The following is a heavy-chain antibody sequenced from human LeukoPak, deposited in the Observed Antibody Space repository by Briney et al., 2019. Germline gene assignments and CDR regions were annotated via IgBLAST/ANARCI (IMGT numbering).Heavy chain of an antibody. Sequence: ASVKVSCKASGYTFTSYYMHWVRQAPGQGLEWMGIINPSGGSTSYAQKFQGRVTMTRDTSTSTVYMELSSLRSDDTAVYYCARDRLDDFWSGYHQDFDYWGQGTLVTVSS. CDR1: GYTFTSYY. CDR2: INPSGGST. J-gene: IGHJ4*02. V-gene: IGHV1-46*01. CDR3: ARDRLDDFWSGYHQDFDY. D-gene: IGHD3-3*01.